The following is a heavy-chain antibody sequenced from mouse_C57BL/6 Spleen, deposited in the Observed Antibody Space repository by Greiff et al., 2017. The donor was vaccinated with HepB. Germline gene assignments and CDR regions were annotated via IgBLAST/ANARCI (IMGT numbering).Heavy chain of an antibody. Sequence: VQLKESGGGLVKPGGSLKLSCAASGFTFSSYAMSWVRQTPEKRLEWVATISDGGSYTYYPDNVKGRFTISRDNAKNHLYLQMSHLKSEDTAMYYCARDQGYYGSSYDYYAMDYWGQGTSVTVSS. D-gene: IGHD1-1*01. CDR2: ISDGGSYT. CDR3: ARDQGYYGSSYDYYAMDY. V-gene: IGHV5-4*01. J-gene: IGHJ4*01. CDR1: GFTFSSYA.